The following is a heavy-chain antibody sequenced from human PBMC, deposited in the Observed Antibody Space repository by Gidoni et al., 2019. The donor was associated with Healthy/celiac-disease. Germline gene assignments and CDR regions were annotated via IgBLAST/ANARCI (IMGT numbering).Heavy chain of an antibody. CDR1: GFTFSSYA. CDR2: ISSNGGGT. CDR3: VKNFGQQQPRRLGAFDI. V-gene: IGHV3-64D*06. Sequence: EVQLVESGGGLVQPGGSLRLSCSASGFTFSSYAMHWVRQAPGKGLEYVSAISSNGGGTYYADSVKGRFTISRDNSKNTLYLQMSSLRAEDTAVYYCVKNFGQQQPRRLGAFDIWGQGTMVTVSS. J-gene: IGHJ3*02. D-gene: IGHD3-16*01.